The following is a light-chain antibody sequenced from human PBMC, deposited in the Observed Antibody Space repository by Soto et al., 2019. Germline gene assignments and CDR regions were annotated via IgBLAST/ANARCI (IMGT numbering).Light chain of an antibody. J-gene: IGKJ1*01. CDR2: DAS. Sequence: DIQMTQSPYALSASVGGRVTITCRASQNINRWLAWYQQKPGEAPKLLITDASSLKSGVPSRFSGSGSETEFTLSISSLQPDDFATYYCLQYNSYPWTFGHGTKVDIK. CDR3: LQYNSYPWT. V-gene: IGKV1-5*01. CDR1: QNINRW.